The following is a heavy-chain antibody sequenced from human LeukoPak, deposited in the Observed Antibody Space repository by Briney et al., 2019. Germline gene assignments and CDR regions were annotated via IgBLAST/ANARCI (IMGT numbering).Heavy chain of an antibody. D-gene: IGHD2-15*01. V-gene: IGHV1-2*04. CDR3: AREICSGGSCYGALFAFDI. Sequence: GASVKVSCKASGYTFTGCYMHWVRQAPGQGLEWMGWINPNSGGTNYAQKFQGWVTMTRDTSISTAYMELSRLRSDDTAVYYCAREICSGGSCYGALFAFDIWGQATMVTVSS. CDR2: INPNSGGT. CDR1: GYTFTGCY. J-gene: IGHJ3*02.